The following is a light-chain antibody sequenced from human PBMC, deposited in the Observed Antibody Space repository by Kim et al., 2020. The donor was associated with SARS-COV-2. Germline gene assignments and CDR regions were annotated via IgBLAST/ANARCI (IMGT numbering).Light chain of an antibody. J-gene: IGLJ1*01. CDR1: SRVVGGYKY. CDR3: CSYASSYSYV. CDR2: EVS. V-gene: IGLV2-11*01. Sequence: GQAGNISCTGTSRVVGGYKYVSLYQRHPGKAPKLIIYEVSKGPSGVPHRFSGSKSGKPASLTISGLRAVDEAQYYCCSYASSYSYVFGTGTKVTVL.